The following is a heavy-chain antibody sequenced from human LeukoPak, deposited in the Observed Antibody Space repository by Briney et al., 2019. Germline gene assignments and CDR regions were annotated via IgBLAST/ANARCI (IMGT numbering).Heavy chain of an antibody. J-gene: IGHJ4*02. CDR3: AGAKGSNSDY. Sequence: SETLSLTCSVSGASISSYHWSWIRQPAGKGLEWIGRIYTSGSINYNPSLKSRVTMSTDTSKNQLSLKLSSVTAADTAVYYCAGAKGSNSDYWGQGTLVTVSS. CDR2: IYTSGSI. CDR1: GASISSYH. V-gene: IGHV4-4*07.